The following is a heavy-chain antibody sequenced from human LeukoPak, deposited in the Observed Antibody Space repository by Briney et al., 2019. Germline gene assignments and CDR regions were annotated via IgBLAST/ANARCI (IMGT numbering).Heavy chain of an antibody. CDR1: GGSISSYY. V-gene: IGHV4-59*01. Sequence: SETLSLTCTVSGGSISSYYWSWIRQPPGKGLEWIGYIYYSGSTNYNPSLKSRVTISVDTSKDQFSLKLSSVTAADTAVYYCARDSSGWYHWFDPWGQGTLVTVSS. CDR3: ARDSSGWYHWFDP. D-gene: IGHD6-19*01. CDR2: IYYSGST. J-gene: IGHJ5*02.